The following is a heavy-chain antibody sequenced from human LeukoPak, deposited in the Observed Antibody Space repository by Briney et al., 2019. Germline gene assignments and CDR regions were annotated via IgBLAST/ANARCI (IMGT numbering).Heavy chain of an antibody. Sequence: SLRLSCGASGFTYDDYAMHWVRQASAKGLEWVSGISWHSGSIGYADSVKGRFTISRDNAKNSLYLQMNSLRAEDTALYYCAKAAGPYSSSWRTPRHYYYYYMDVWGKGTTVTISS. CDR3: AKAAGPYSSSWRTPRHYYYYYMDV. CDR2: ISWHSGSI. D-gene: IGHD6-13*01. CDR1: GFTYDDYA. V-gene: IGHV3-9*01. J-gene: IGHJ6*03.